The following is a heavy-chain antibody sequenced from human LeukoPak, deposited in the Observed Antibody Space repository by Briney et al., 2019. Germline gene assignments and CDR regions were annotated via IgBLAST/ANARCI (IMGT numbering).Heavy chain of an antibody. D-gene: IGHD4-23*01. V-gene: IGHV1-69*05. CDR2: IIPIFGTA. Sequence: ASVKVSCKASGGTFSSYAISWVRQAPGQGLEWMGGIIPIFGTANYAQKFQGRVTITTDESTSTAYMELSSPRSEDTAVYYCARVPPTYYGGNSGYYYYYMDVWGKGTTVTVSS. CDR3: ARVPPTYYGGNSGYYYYYMDV. CDR1: GGTFSSYA. J-gene: IGHJ6*03.